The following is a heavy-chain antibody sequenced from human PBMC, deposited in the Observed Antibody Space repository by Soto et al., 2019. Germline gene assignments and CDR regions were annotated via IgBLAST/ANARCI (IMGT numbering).Heavy chain of an antibody. Sequence: GGSMRLSCATSAFTFSGYIMNSVRPSPRMGLEWVSSISSSSRYMYYADSVRGLFTISRDNAKNSLYLQINSLRAEDTAVYYCARDRLVAATSAPPYFYYVMDVCGQGTTVTVS. D-gene: IGHD2-15*01. CDR3: ARDRLVAATSAPPYFYYVMDV. V-gene: IGHV3-21*01. CDR2: ISSSSRYM. CDR1: AFTFSGYI. J-gene: IGHJ6*02.